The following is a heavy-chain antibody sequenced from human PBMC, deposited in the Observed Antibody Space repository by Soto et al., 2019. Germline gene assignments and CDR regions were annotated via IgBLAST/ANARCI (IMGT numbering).Heavy chain of an antibody. D-gene: IGHD6-19*01. J-gene: IGHJ4*02. CDR2: VSHDGRNT. V-gene: IGHV3-30*18. CDR1: GFTFSDYA. CDR3: AKGGRQWLVTSDFNY. Sequence: VQLLESGGGVVQPGRSLRLSCAASGFTFSDYAMHWVRQAPGKGLEWVAVVSHDGRNTHYEDSVKGRFTISRDSSKNTVSLEMTSLRAEDTAFYYCAKGGRQWLVTSDFNYWGQGALVTVSS.